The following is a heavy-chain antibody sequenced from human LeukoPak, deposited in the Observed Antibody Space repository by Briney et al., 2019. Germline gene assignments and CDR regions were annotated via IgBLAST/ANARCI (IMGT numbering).Heavy chain of an antibody. CDR3: ARSRTPEVRGAYYYYGMDV. V-gene: IGHV4-30-2*01. CDR1: GGSISSGGYS. D-gene: IGHD3-10*01. J-gene: IGHJ6*02. CDR2: IYHSGST. Sequence: SETLSLTCAVSGGSISSGGYSWSWIRQPPGKGLEWIGYIYHSGSTYYNPSLKSRVTISVDRSKNQFSLKLSSVTAADTAVYYCARSRTPEVRGAYYYYGMDVWGQGTTVTVSS.